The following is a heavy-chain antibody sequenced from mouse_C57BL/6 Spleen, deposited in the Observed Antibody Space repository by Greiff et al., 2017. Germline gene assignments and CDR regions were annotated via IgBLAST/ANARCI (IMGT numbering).Heavy chain of an antibody. CDR3: ARRANWDYAMDY. CDR1: GYTFTSYW. Sequence: VQLQQPGAELVKPGASVKLSCKASGYTFTSYWMHWVKQRPGQGLEWIGMIHPNSGSTNYNEKFKSKATLTVDKSSSTAYMQLSSLTSEDSAVYYCARRANWDYAMDYWGQGTSVTVSS. D-gene: IGHD4-1*01. J-gene: IGHJ4*01. CDR2: IHPNSGST. V-gene: IGHV1-64*01.